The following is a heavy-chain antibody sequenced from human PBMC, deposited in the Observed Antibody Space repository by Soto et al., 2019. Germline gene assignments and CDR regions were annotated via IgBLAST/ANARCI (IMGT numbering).Heavy chain of an antibody. CDR1: EYNVAGYL. CDR3: ARGGVSIRTFDY. V-gene: IGHV5-51*01. D-gene: IGHD3-3*01. Sequence: GESLKISCQVSEYNVAGYLIAWVRQMPGKGVELMGIIHPSEPDTTDRSSFRGQVTISAEKYISSAYLQWSRLRASDTAMYYCARGGVSIRTFDYWGQGTPVTVSS. CDR2: IHPSEPDT. J-gene: IGHJ4*02.